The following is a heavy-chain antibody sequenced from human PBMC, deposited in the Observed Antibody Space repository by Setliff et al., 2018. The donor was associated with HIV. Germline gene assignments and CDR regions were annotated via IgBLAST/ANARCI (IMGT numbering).Heavy chain of an antibody. J-gene: IGHJ6*03. CDR3: ARSRESSGYYRAYYYYVDV. CDR2: IYTSGST. D-gene: IGHD6-19*01. Sequence: SETLSLTCTGSGGSISSGTCYWSWIRPPAGKGLEWIGRIYTSGSTNYNPSLKSRVSISVDTSKNRFSLKLSPVTDADTAVYYWARSRESSGYYRAYYYYVDVWGKGTTVTGS. V-gene: IGHV4-61*02. CDR1: GGSISSGTCY.